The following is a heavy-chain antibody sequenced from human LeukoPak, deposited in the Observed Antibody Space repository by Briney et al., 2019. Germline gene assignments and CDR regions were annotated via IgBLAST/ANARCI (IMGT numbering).Heavy chain of an antibody. CDR3: ARDLRYYYGSIADWFDP. CDR2: IYYSGST. J-gene: IGHJ5*02. CDR1: GGSISSYY. D-gene: IGHD3-10*01. Sequence: SETLSLTCTVSGGSISSYYWSWIQQPPGKGLEWIGYIYYSGSTNYNPSLKSRVTISVDTSKNQFSLKLSSVTAADTAVYYCARDLRYYYGSIADWFDPWGQGTLVTVSS. V-gene: IGHV4-59*01.